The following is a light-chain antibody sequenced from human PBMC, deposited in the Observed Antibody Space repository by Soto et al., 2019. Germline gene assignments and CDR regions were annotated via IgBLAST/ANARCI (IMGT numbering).Light chain of an antibody. CDR3: SSYAGSSNV. J-gene: IGLJ1*01. Sequence: QSVLTQPPSASGSPGQSVAISCTGTSSDVGGYNYVSWYQQHPGKAPKLMIYEVNKRPSGVHDRFSGSKSGNTASLTVSGLKAEDEDDYHCSSYAGSSNVFGTGTKVTV. CDR1: SSDVGGYNY. CDR2: EVN. V-gene: IGLV2-8*01.